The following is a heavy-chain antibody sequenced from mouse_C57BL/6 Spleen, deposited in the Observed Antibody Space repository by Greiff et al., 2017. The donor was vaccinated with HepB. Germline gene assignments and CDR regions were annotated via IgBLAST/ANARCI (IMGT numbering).Heavy chain of an antibody. CDR1: GYTFTDYY. J-gene: IGHJ2*01. CDR3: ARETDYYGSSSYFDY. V-gene: IGHV1-26*01. CDR2: INPNNGGT. Sequence: EVQLQQSGPELVKPGASVKISCKASGYTFTDYYMNWVKQSHGKSLEWIGDINPNNGGTSYNQKFKGKATLTVDKSSSTAYMELRSLTSEDSAVYYCARETDYYGSSSYFDYWGQGTTLTVSS. D-gene: IGHD1-1*01.